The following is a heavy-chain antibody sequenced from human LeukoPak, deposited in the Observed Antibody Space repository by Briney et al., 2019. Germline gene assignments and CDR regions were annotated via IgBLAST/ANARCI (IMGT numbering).Heavy chain of an antibody. Sequence: GSLRLPCEASGFHLCSYAMRWVRQAPGEGLEWVSGIIDSGDITYYANSVKGRFTISRDNSKNTLYLQMNSLRAEDTAVYYCAKLGGQEVYNYYVGVWGKGTTVAVSS. V-gene: IGHV3-23*01. CDR3: AKLGGQEVYNYYVGV. D-gene: IGHD3-16*01. CDR2: IIDSGDIT. J-gene: IGHJ6*03. CDR1: GFHLCSYA.